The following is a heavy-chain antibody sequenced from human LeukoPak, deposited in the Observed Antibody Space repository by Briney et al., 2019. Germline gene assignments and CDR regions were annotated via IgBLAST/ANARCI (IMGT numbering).Heavy chain of an antibody. J-gene: IGHJ4*02. CDR2: ISYDGSNK. CDR1: GFTFSSYA. D-gene: IGHD3-22*01. Sequence: GGSLRLSCAASGFTFSSYAMHWVRQAPGKRLEWVAVISYDGSNKYYADSVKGRFTISRDNSKNTLYLQMNSLRAEDTAVYYCAKAAPSSGYDYWGQGTLVTVSS. V-gene: IGHV3-30-3*01. CDR3: AKAAPSSGYDY.